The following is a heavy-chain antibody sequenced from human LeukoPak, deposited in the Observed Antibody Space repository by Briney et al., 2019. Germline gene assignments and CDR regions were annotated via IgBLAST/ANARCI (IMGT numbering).Heavy chain of an antibody. CDR3: AKDLYSSSWYGDYFDY. V-gene: IGHV3-30*04. Sequence: GGSLRLSCAASGFTFSNYAMHWVRQAPGKGLEWVAVISYDGRNKYYANSVKGRFTISRDNSKNTLYLQMNSLRAEDTAAYYCAKDLYSSSWYGDYFDYWGQGTLVTVSS. CDR1: GFTFSNYA. CDR2: ISYDGRNK. D-gene: IGHD6-13*01. J-gene: IGHJ4*02.